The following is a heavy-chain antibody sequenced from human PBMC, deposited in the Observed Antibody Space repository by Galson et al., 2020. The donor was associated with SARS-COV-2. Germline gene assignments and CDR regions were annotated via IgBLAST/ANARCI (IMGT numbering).Heavy chain of an antibody. CDR1: GFTFSSYS. V-gene: IGHV3-48*02. Sequence: SLRLSCAASGFTFSSYSMNWVRQAPGKGLEWVSYISSSSSTIYYADSVKGRFTISRDNAKNSLYLQMISLTDEDTAVYYCARGPSGNYNNWFDPWGQGTLVTVSS. CDR2: ISSSSSTI. D-gene: IGHD1-26*01. J-gene: IGHJ5*02. CDR3: ARGPSGNYNNWFDP.